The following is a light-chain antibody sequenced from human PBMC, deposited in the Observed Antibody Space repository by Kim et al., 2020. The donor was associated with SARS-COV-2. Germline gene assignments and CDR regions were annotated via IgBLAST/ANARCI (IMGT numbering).Light chain of an antibody. V-gene: IGLV3-1*01. CDR3: QAWDSSIYV. Sequence: VSPRQTASITCSGDKLGDKYASWYQQKPGQAPVVVIFRDNRRPSGIPERFSGSNSGNTATLTISGTQAMDEADYYCQAWDSSIYVFGTGTKVTVL. J-gene: IGLJ1*01. CDR1: KLGDKY. CDR2: RDN.